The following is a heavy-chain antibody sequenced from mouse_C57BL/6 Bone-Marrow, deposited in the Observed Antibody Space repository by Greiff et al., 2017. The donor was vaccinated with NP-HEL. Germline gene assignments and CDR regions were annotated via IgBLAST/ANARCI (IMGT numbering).Heavy chain of an antibody. J-gene: IGHJ1*03. CDR2: IDPENGDN. CDR1: GFNIKDDY. V-gene: IGHV14-4*01. CDR3: TDGSSLYWYFDV. Sequence: LVESGAELVRPGASVKLSCTASGFNIKDDYMHWVKQRPEQGLEWIGWIDPENGDNEYASQFPGKATITADTASNTAYLQLSSLTSEDTAVYYCTDGSSLYWYFDVWGTGTTVTVSS. D-gene: IGHD1-1*01.